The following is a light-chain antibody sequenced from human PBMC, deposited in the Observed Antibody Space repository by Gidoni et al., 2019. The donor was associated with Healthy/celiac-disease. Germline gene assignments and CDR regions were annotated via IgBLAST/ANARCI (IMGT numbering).Light chain of an antibody. V-gene: IGKV3-11*01. CDR1: QSVSSY. CDR2: DAS. Sequence: EIVLTQSPATLSLSPGERATLSCRASQSVSSYLAWNQQKPGQAPRLLIYDASNRATGIPARFSGSGSGTDSTLTISSLEPEDFAVYYCQQRSNWPLLTFGGGTKVEIK. J-gene: IGKJ4*01. CDR3: QQRSNWPLLT.